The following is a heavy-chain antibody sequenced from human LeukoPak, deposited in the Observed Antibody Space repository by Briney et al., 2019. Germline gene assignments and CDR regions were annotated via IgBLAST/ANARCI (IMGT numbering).Heavy chain of an antibody. Sequence: GGSLRLSCAASGFTFSSYWMSWFRQAPGKGLEGVANIKQDGSERYYVDSVKGRFTISRDNAKNSLYLQMISLRVEDTAVYYCARRSGHYYDSSGYYHENAFDIWGQGTMVTVSS. V-gene: IGHV3-7*01. CDR3: ARRSGHYYDSSGYYHENAFDI. J-gene: IGHJ3*02. CDR2: IKQDGSER. D-gene: IGHD3-22*01. CDR1: GFTFSSYW.